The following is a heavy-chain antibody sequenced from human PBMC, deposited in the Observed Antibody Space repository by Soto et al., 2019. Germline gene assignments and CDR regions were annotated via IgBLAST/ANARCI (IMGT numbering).Heavy chain of an antibody. J-gene: IGHJ4*02. CDR1: GFTFSDYY. CDR3: ARWLEVLTTSDS. CDR2: SSNSGTFS. Sequence: GSLRLSCEGSGFTFSDYYISWIRQAPGKGLEWISYSSNSGTFSRYADSVKGRFSISRDNAKRSLYLQMNSLRVEDTAVYYCARWLEVLTTSDSWGQGTLVTVSS. V-gene: IGHV3-11*06. D-gene: IGHD3-22*01.